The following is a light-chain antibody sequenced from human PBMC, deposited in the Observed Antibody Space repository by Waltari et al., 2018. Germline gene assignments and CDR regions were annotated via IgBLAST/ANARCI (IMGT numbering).Light chain of an antibody. CDR3: AAWDDSLGGHVV. CDR1: DSNIGNNY. J-gene: IGLJ2*01. CDR2: RNN. V-gene: IGLV1-47*01. Sequence: QSVLTQPPSASGTPGQRVTISCSGSDSNIGNNYVYWYQHVPGLAPKLLIYRNNHWPSGGPGGLTGSKSGTSASLVISGLRSEDEADYYCAAWDDSLGGHVVFGGGTKVTVL.